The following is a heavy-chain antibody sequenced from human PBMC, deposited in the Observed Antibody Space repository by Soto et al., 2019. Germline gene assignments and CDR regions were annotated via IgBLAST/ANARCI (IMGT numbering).Heavy chain of an antibody. V-gene: IGHV1-18*01. CDR2: ISAYNGNT. J-gene: IGHJ5*02. CDR1: GYTFTSYG. CDR3: ARELWSNGLHPNQRFDP. D-gene: IGHD5-18*01. Sequence: ASVKVSCKASGYTFTSYGISWVRQAPGQGLEWMGWISAYNGNTNYAQKLQGRVTMTTDTSTSTAYMELRSLRSDDTAVYYCARELWSNGLHPNQRFDPWGQGTLVTVSS.